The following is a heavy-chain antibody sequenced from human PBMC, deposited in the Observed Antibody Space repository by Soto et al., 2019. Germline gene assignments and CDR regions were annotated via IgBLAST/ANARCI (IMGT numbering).Heavy chain of an antibody. CDR1: RGTFSPYT. CDR2: IIPFHGVT. J-gene: IGHJ4*02. V-gene: IGHV1-69*08. Sequence: QVQLVQSGAEVKNPGSSVKDSCKASRGTFSPYTINWVRQAPGQGLEWMGRIIPFHGVTNYAQKFQARVTITADKSTRTAYMELSGLRFEDTAMYYCTRDWEITVSTWSFGGFWGRGTLVTVSS. D-gene: IGHD3-10*01. CDR3: TRDWEITVSTWSFGGF.